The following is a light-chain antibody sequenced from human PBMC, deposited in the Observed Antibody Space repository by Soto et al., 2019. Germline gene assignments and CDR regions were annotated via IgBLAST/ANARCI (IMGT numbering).Light chain of an antibody. CDR2: EVS. CDR1: SSDVGGYNY. J-gene: IGLJ1*01. Sequence: QSALTQPASVSGSPGQSITISCTGTSSDVGGYNYVSWYQQHPGKAPQLMIYEVSNRPSGVSNRFSGSKSGNTASLTISGLQAEDEADYYCSSYTSSSTLVFGSGTKVIVL. CDR3: SSYTSSSTLV. V-gene: IGLV2-14*01.